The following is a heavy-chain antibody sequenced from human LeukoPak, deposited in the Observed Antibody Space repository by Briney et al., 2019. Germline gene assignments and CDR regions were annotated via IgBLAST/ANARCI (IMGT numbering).Heavy chain of an antibody. CDR3: AKVPSSGWSWYWFDP. Sequence: GGSLRLSCAASGFTFSSYAMSWVRQAQGKGLEWDSAISGSGGSTYYADSVEGRFTISRDNSKNTLYLQMNSLRAEDTAVYYCAKVPSSGWSWYWFDPWGQGTLVTVSS. J-gene: IGHJ5*02. CDR2: ISGSGGST. CDR1: GFTFSSYA. V-gene: IGHV3-23*01. D-gene: IGHD6-19*01.